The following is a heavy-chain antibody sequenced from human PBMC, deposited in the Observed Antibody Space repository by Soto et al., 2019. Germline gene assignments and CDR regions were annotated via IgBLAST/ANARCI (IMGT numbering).Heavy chain of an antibody. CDR3: ARHVPAAGYYYGMDV. Sequence: QVQLVQSGAEVKKPGSSVKVSCKASGGTFSSYAISWVRQAPGQGLEWMGGVIPIFGTANYAQKFQGRVTITADESTRTAYMQLSSLRSEDTAVYYCARHVPAAGYYYGMDVWGQGTTVTVSS. J-gene: IGHJ6*02. CDR1: GGTFSSYA. V-gene: IGHV1-69*12. CDR2: VIPIFGTA. D-gene: IGHD2-2*01.